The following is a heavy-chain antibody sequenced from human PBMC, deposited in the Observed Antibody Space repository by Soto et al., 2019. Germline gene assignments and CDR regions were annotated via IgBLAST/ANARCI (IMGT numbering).Heavy chain of an antibody. CDR2: IYYRGST. CDR3: ARGGIAAAAPPDY. CDR1: GGSISSGGYY. D-gene: IGHD6-13*01. Sequence: QVQLQESGPGLVKPSQTLSLTCTVSGGSISSGGYYWSWIRQHPGKGLEWIGYIYYRGSTYYNPSLKSRVTISVDTSKNQFSLKLSSVTAADTAVYYCARGGIAAAAPPDYWGQGTLVTVSS. V-gene: IGHV4-31*03. J-gene: IGHJ4*02.